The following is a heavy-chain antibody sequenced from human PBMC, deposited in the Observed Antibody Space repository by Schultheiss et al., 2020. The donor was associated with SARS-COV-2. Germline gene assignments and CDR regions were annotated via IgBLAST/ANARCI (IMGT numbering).Heavy chain of an antibody. CDR2: IYYSGST. V-gene: IGHV4-59*06. CDR3: ARALGY. CDR1: GGSFSGYY. Sequence: SETLSLTCTVYGGSFSGYYWSWIRQPPGKGLEWIGYIYYSGSTYYNPSLKSRVTISVDTSKNQFSLKLSSVTAADTAVYYCARALGYWGQGTLVTVS. J-gene: IGHJ4*02.